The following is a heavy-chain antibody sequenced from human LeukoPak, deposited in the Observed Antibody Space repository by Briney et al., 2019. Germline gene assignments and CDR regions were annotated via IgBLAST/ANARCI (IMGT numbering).Heavy chain of an antibody. V-gene: IGHV1-8*01. CDR1: GYTFNTYD. J-gene: IGHJ4*02. CDR3: ARGFNFYYYKEFDY. Sequence: ASVKVSCKASGYTFNTYDINWVRQATGQGLEWMGWMNPDSGNTGYAQKFQGRVTMTRNTSISTAYLELTSLTSEDTAVYYCARGFNFYYYKEFDYWGQGTLVTVSS. CDR2: MNPDSGNT. D-gene: IGHD1-26*01.